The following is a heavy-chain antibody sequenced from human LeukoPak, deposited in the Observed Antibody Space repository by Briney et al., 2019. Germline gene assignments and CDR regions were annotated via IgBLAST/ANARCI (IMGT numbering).Heavy chain of an antibody. V-gene: IGHV1-2*02. CDR2: INPNSGGT. CDR1: GYTFTGYY. J-gene: IGHJ3*02. Sequence: ASVKVSCKASGYTFTGYYMHWVRQAPGQGLEWMGWINPNSGGTNYAQKFQGRVTMTRDTSISTAYMELSRLRSDDTAVYYCARDRDTIFGVVRAFDIWGQGTMVTVSS. CDR3: ARDRDTIFGVVRAFDI. D-gene: IGHD3-3*01.